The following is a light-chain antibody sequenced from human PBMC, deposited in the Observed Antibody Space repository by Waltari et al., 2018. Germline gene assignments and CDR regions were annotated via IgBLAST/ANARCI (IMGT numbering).Light chain of an antibody. CDR3: QKYVNLPAT. CDR1: QSVGNY. V-gene: IGKV3-20*01. Sequence: ETVLTQSPGTLSLSTGQRATLSCRASQSVGNYLAWYQQKPGQAPKLLMYAASTLATGIPDRFSGSGSGTDFSLTISRLEPEDFAVYYCQKYVNLPATFGQGTKVEIK. J-gene: IGKJ1*01. CDR2: AAS.